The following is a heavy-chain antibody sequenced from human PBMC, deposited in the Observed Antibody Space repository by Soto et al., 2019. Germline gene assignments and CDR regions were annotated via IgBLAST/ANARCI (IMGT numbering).Heavy chain of an antibody. J-gene: IGHJ3*02. CDR1: GYTFTSYG. D-gene: IGHD3-10*01. V-gene: IGHV1-18*04. CDR3: AREPNPLWFGEGDAFDI. Sequence: ASVKVSCKASGYTFTSYGISWLRQAPGQGLEWMGWISAYNGNTNYAQKLQGRVTMTTDTSTSTAYMELRSLRSDGAAVYYCAREPNPLWFGEGDAFDIWGQGTMVTVSS. CDR2: ISAYNGNT.